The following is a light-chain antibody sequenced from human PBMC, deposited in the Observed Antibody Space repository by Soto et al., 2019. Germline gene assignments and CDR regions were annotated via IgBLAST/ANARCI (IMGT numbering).Light chain of an antibody. Sequence: DIVMTQSPDSLAVSLGERATINCKSSQSVLYSSNNKNYLAWYQQKPGQPPKLLIYWASTRESGVPDRFSGSGSGTDFTLTISSLRAEDVAVYYCQQYYSTPITFGKGTRLESK. CDR3: QQYYSTPIT. V-gene: IGKV4-1*01. CDR2: WAS. J-gene: IGKJ5*01. CDR1: QSVLYSSNNKNY.